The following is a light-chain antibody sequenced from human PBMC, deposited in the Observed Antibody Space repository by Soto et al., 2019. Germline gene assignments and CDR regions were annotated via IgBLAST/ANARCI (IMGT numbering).Light chain of an antibody. V-gene: IGLV1-40*01. CDR3: QSYDNSLSGWV. CDR1: TSNIGSGYD. Sequence: VLTQPPSVSGAPGQGVTISCTGSTSNIGSGYDVHWYQQVPGLAPTLLIYANINRPSGVPDRFSGSKSGTSASLAITGLQAEYEADYYCQSYDNSLSGWVFGGGTKLTVL. CDR2: ANI. J-gene: IGLJ2*01.